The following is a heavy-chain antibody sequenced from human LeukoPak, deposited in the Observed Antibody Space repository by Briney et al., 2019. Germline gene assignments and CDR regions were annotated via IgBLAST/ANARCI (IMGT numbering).Heavy chain of an antibody. D-gene: IGHD1-26*01. J-gene: IGHJ3*02. CDR2: IWYDGSNK. V-gene: IGHV3-33*01. Sequence: PGGSLRLSCAASGFTFSSYGMHWVRQAPCKGLEWVAVIWYDGSNKYYADSVKGRFTISRDNSKNTLYLQMNSLRAEDTAVYYCARERALYSGSYSPPDDAFDIWGQGTMVTVSS. CDR3: ARERALYSGSYSPPDDAFDI. CDR1: GFTFSSYG.